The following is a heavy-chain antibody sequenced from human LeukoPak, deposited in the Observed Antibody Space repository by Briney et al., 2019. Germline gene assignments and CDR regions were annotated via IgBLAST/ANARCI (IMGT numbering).Heavy chain of an antibody. CDR1: GFTFSNYA. CDR3: AKDQYQNLDAFDI. D-gene: IGHD2-2*01. J-gene: IGHJ3*02. V-gene: IGHV3-23*01. Sequence: GGSLRLSCAASGFTFSNYAMSWVRQAPGKGLEWVSAISGSGGYTYYADSVKGRFTISRDNSKNTLYLQMNSLRAEDTAVCYCAKDQYQNLDAFDIWGQGTMVTVSS. CDR2: ISGSGGYT.